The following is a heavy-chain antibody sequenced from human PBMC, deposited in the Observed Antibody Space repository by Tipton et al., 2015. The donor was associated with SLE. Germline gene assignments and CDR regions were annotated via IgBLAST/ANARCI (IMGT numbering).Heavy chain of an antibody. D-gene: IGHD3-3*01. J-gene: IGHJ3*02. CDR3: AVASGYQYHDAFDI. CDR1: GYTFTSYG. CDR2: ISAYNGNT. Sequence: QVQLVQSGAEVKKPGASVKVSCKASGYTFTSYGISWERQAPGQGLEWMGWISAYNGNTNYAQKLQGRVTMTPDTSTSTAYMELRSLRSDDTSVYYCAVASGYQYHDAFDIWGQGTMVTVSS. V-gene: IGHV1-18*01.